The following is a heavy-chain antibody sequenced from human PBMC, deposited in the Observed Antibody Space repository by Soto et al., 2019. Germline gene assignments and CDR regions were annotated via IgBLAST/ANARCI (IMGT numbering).Heavy chain of an antibody. D-gene: IGHD2-15*01. CDR2: IYYSGST. CDR3: ARDGCSGGSCYSSPDWFDP. Sequence: TSETLSLTCTVSGGSISSYYWSWIRQPPGKGLEWIGYIYYSGSTNYNPSLKSRVTISVDTSKNQFSLKLSSVTAADTAVYYCARDGCSGGSCYSSPDWFDPWGQGTLVTVSS. V-gene: IGHV4-59*01. J-gene: IGHJ5*02. CDR1: GGSISSYY.